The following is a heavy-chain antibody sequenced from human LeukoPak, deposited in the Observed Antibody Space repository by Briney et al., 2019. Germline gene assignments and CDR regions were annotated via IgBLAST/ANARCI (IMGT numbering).Heavy chain of an antibody. CDR2: IKQDGSEK. D-gene: IGHD3-10*01. V-gene: IGHV3-7*01. Sequence: GGSLRLSCAASGFTFSSYWMSWVRHAPGKGLEWVANIKQDGSEKYYVDSVKGRFTISRDNAKNSLYLQMNSLRAEDTAVYYCAKTYGSGTFDYWGQGTLVTVSS. J-gene: IGHJ4*02. CDR1: GFTFSSYW. CDR3: AKTYGSGTFDY.